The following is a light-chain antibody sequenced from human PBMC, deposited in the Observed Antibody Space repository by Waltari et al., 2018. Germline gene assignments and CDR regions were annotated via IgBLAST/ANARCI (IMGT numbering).Light chain of an antibody. CDR3: QTGGFGIWV. Sequence: QLILTQSPSASASLGASVKLPCTLSSGHSNYAIAWHPNQPEKGPRCLMKVNSDRSHIKGDGIPDRFSGSSSGAERYLTISSLQSEDEADYYCQTGGFGIWVFGGGTKLTVL. CDR1: SGHSNYA. CDR2: VNSDRSH. V-gene: IGLV4-69*01. J-gene: IGLJ3*02.